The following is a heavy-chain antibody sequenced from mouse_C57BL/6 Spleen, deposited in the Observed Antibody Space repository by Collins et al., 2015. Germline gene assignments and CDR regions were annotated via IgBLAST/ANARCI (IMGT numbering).Heavy chain of an antibody. CDR3: ARSLYYYGSSYAMDY. J-gene: IGHJ4*01. D-gene: IGHD1-1*01. CDR2: ISGGGGNT. Sequence: EVMLVESGGGLVKPGGSLKLSCAASGFTFSSYTMSWVRQTPEKRLEWVATISGGGGNTYYPDSVKGRFTISRDNAKNTLYLQMSSLRSEDTALYYCARSLYYYGSSYAMDYWGQGTSVTVSS. CDR1: GFTFSSYT. V-gene: IGHV5-9*01.